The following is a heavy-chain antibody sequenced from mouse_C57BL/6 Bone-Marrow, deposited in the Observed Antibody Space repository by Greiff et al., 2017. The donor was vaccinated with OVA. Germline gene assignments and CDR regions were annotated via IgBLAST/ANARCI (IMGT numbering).Heavy chain of an antibody. Sequence: QVQLQQPGAELVRPGSSVKLSCKASGYTFTSYWMPWVKQRPIQGLEWIGNIDPSDSETHYNQNFKDKATLTVDKSSGTAYMQLSSLTSEDSAVYSCASIYYYGSSYYFDYWGQGTTLTVSS. V-gene: IGHV1-52*01. D-gene: IGHD1-1*01. CDR2: IDPSDSET. CDR1: GYTFTSYW. CDR3: ASIYYYGSSYYFDY. J-gene: IGHJ2*01.